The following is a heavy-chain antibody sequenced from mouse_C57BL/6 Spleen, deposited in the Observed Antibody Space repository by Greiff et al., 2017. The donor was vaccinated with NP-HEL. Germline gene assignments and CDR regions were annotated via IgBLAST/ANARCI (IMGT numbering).Heavy chain of an antibody. CDR3: TRDTTVGGYFDV. V-gene: IGHV5-9-1*02. Sequence: DVMLVESGEGLVKPGGSLKLSCAASGFTFSSYAMSWVRQTPEKRLEWVAYISSGGDYIYYADTVKGRFTISRDNARNTLYLQMSSLKSEDTAMYYCTRDTTVGGYFDVWGTGTTVTVSS. CDR1: GFTFSSYA. D-gene: IGHD1-1*01. CDR2: ISSGGDYI. J-gene: IGHJ1*03.